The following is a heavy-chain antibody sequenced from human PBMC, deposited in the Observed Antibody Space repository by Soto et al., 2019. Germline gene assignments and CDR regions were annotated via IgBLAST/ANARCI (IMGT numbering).Heavy chain of an antibody. J-gene: IGHJ4*02. D-gene: IGHD3-16*01. V-gene: IGHV4-31*11. CDR2: IYYSGST. CDR1: GGTISSGGYY. Sequence: SETLSLTRAVSGGTISSGGYYGSWLRQHPGKGLEWIGYIYYSGSTYYNPSLKSRVTISVDTSKNQFSLKLSSVTAADTAVYYCARGGALRPYGHVPLAFWGEGTLVTVSS. CDR3: ARGGALRPYGHVPLAF.